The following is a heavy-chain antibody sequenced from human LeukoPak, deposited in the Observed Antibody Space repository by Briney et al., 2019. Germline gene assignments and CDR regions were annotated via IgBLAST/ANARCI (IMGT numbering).Heavy chain of an antibody. CDR1: GYNFPIYW. D-gene: IGHD6-13*01. CDR2: IYPDDSNT. Sequence: GESLKISCQGSGYNFPIYWIGWVRQMPGQGLEWMGIIYPDDSNTIYGPSFQGQVTISADKSINTAYLEWSSLKASDTAIYYCARQGAAGKYYYYYMDVWGKGTTVTISS. CDR3: ARQGAAGKYYYYYMDV. J-gene: IGHJ6*03. V-gene: IGHV5-51*01.